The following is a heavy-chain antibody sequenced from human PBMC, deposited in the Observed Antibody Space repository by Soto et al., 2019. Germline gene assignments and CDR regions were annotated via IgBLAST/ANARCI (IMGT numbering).Heavy chain of an antibody. J-gene: IGHJ4*01. Sequence: EVQLLESGGGLVQPGGSLRLSCAASGFTFNNYAMNWVRQAPGKGLAWVSAIGTDSNTYYADSVKGSFTISRDNSRTTLYLQMNSLRAEDTALYYCVRKYPGTRPFDYWGQGTLVTVSS. V-gene: IGHV3-23*01. D-gene: IGHD6-6*01. CDR1: GFTFNNYA. CDR2: IGTDSNT. CDR3: VRKYPGTRPFDY.